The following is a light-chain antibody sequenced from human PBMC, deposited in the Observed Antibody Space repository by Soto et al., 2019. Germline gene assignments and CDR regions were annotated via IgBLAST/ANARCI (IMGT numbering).Light chain of an antibody. CDR2: DAS. Sequence: EIVLTQSPGTLSLSPGERATLSCRASQSVSNTYLAWYQQKPGQAPRLLIYDASTRATGIPARFSGSGSGTEFTLTISSLLSEDFAVYSCQQYNNWPLTFGGGTKVDI. CDR3: QQYNNWPLT. CDR1: QSVSNTY. V-gene: IGKV3D-15*01. J-gene: IGKJ4*01.